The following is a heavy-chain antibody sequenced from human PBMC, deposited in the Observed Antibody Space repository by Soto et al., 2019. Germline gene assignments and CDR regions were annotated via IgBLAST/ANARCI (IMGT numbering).Heavy chain of an antibody. J-gene: IGHJ6*02. Sequence: GGSLRLSCAASGFTFDNYWMTWVRQAPGKGLEWVAHIKQDGGQTYYVDSVKGRFTISRDNAKTSLYLQMNSLRAEDTSVYFCARGGNGYENWPPYYYYGMDVWGQGTTVTVLL. CDR1: GFTFDNYW. V-gene: IGHV3-7*01. D-gene: IGHD5-12*01. CDR2: IKQDGGQT. CDR3: ARGGNGYENWPPYYYYGMDV.